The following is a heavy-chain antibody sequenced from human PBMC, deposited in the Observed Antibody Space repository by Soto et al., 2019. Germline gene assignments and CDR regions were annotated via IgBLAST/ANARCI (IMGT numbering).Heavy chain of an antibody. V-gene: IGHV2-5*01. J-gene: IGHJ6*02. CDR3: AHSPPESSLRFLEWSPTGYYGMDV. CDR2: IYWNDDK. CDR1: GFSPSTSGVG. Sequence: SGPTLVNPTQTLTLTCTFSGFSPSTSGVGVGWIRQPPGKALEWLALIYWNDDKRYSPSLKSRLTITKDTSKNQVVLTMTNMDPVDTATYYCAHSPPESSLRFLEWSPTGYYGMDVWGQGTTVTVSS. D-gene: IGHD3-3*01.